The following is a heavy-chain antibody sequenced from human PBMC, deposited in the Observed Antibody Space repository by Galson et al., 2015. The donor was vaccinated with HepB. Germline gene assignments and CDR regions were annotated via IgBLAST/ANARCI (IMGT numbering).Heavy chain of an antibody. CDR3: ARGTAVAGAIDY. V-gene: IGHV3-21*01. J-gene: IGHJ4*02. CDR2: ITSSSYYI. Sequence: SLRLSCADSGFPFSSYTMNWVRQAPGKGLEWVSSITSSSYYINYAESVRGRFTISSDNAKNSLYLQMNSLRAEDTAVYYCARGTAVAGAIDYWGQGTLVTVSS. D-gene: IGHD6-19*01. CDR1: GFPFSSYT.